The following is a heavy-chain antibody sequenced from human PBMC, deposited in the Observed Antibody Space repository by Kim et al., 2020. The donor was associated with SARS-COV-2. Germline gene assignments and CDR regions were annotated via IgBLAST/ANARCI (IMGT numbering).Heavy chain of an antibody. V-gene: IGHV1-18*01. Sequence: ASVKVSCKASGYTFTSYGISWVRQAPGQGLEWMGWISAYNGNTNYAQKLQGRVTMTTDTSTSTAYMELRSLRSDDTAVYYCARDEGAYVAAVYFDYWGQGTLVTVSS. CDR3: ARDEGAYVAAVYFDY. J-gene: IGHJ4*02. CDR2: ISAYNGNT. CDR1: GYTFTSYG. D-gene: IGHD6-13*01.